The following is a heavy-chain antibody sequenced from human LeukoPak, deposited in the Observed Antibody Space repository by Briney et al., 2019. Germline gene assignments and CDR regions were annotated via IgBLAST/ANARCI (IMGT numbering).Heavy chain of an antibody. J-gene: IGHJ6*03. D-gene: IGHD7-27*01. Sequence: GGSLRLSCAASGFTFSSYAMHWVRQVPGKGLEWVAFIRYDGSNKYYADSVKGRFTISRDNSKNTLYLQMNSLRAEDTAVYYCAKDGTNWGSLYYYYYMDVWGKGTTVTVSS. CDR1: GFTFSSYA. CDR2: IRYDGSNK. V-gene: IGHV3-30*02. CDR3: AKDGTNWGSLYYYYYMDV.